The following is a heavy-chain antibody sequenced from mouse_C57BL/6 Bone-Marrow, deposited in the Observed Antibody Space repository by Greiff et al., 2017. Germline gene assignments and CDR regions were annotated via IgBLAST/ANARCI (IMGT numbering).Heavy chain of an antibody. V-gene: IGHV14-4*01. CDR2: IDPENGDT. D-gene: IGHD1-1*01. CDR3: TTVVHY. J-gene: IGHJ2*01. CDR1: GFNIKDDH. Sequence: VHVKQSGAELVRPGASVKLSCTASGFNIKDDHMHWVKQRPEQGLEWIGWIDPENGDTEYASKFQGKATITADTSSNTAYLQLSSLTSEDTAVYYCTTVVHYWGQGTTLTVSS.